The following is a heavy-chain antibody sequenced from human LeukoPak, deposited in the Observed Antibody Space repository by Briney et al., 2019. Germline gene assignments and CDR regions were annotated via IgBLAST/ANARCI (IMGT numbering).Heavy chain of an antibody. D-gene: IGHD1-26*01. V-gene: IGHV4-34*01. CDR1: GGSFSGYY. CDR2: INHSGST. J-gene: IGHJ4*02. CDR3: ARERVGTLWSPLDY. Sequence: KPSETLSLTCAVYGGSFSGYYWSWIRQPPGKGLEWIGEINHSGSTNYNPSLKSRVTMSVDTSKNQFSLKLSSVTAADTAVYYCARERVGTLWSPLDYWGQGTLVTVSS.